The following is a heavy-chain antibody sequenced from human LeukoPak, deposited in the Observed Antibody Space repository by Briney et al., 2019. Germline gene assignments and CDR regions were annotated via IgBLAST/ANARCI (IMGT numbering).Heavy chain of an antibody. CDR3: AELGITMIGGV. V-gene: IGHV3-48*03. CDR1: GFTFSSYE. CDR2: ISSSGSTI. J-gene: IGHJ6*04. D-gene: IGHD3-10*02. Sequence: QPGGSLRLSCAASGFTFSSYEMNWVRQAPGKGLEWVSYISSSGSTIYYADSVKGRFTVSRDNAKNSLYLQMNSLRAEDTAVYYCAELGITMIGGVWGKGTTVTISS.